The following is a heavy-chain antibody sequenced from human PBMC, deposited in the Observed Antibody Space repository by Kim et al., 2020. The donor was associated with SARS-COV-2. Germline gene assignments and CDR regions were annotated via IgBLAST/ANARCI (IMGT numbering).Heavy chain of an antibody. Sequence: GESLRLSCAASGFTFSSYGMHWVRQAPGKGMEWVAVISYDGSNKYYADSVKGRFTISRDNSKNTLYLQMNSLRAEDTAVYYCASLTFSSSPFDYWGQGTL. CDR3: ASLTFSSSPFDY. D-gene: IGHD6-13*01. CDR2: ISYDGSNK. J-gene: IGHJ4*02. CDR1: GFTFSSYG. V-gene: IGHV3-30*03.